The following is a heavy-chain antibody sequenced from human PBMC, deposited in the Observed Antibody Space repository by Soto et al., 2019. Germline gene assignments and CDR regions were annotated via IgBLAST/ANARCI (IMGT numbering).Heavy chain of an antibody. Sequence: QPGGSLRLSCAASGFTFSSYAMSWVRQAPGKGLEWVSGISGSGDSTYYADSVKGRFTISRDKSKNTLYLQMNSLRAEDTAVYYCANGMASVIINWFDPGGQGTLVTAPQ. CDR2: ISGSGDST. CDR1: GFTFSSYA. J-gene: IGHJ5*02. V-gene: IGHV3-23*01. CDR3: ANGMASVIINWFDP. D-gene: IGHD5-12*01.